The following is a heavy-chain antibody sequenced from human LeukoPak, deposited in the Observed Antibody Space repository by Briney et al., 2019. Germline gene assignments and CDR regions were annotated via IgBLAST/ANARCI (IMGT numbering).Heavy chain of an antibody. CDR2: IWYDGSNK. D-gene: IGHD3-22*01. Sequence: PGGSLRLSCAASGFTFSSYGMHWVRQAPGKGLEWVAVIWYDGSNKYYADSVKGRFTISRDNSENSLYLQMNSLRAEDTAVYYCATAQTYYYDSSGLYWGQGTLVTVSS. CDR1: GFTFSSYG. J-gene: IGHJ4*02. V-gene: IGHV3-33*01. CDR3: ATAQTYYYDSSGLY.